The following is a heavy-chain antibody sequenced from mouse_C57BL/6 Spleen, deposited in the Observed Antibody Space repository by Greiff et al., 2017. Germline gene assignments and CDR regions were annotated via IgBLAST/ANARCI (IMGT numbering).Heavy chain of an antibody. Sequence: QVQLQQPGAELVMPGASVKLSCKASGYTFTSYWMHWVKQRPGQGLEWIGEIDPSDSYTNYNQKFKGKSTLTVDKSSSTAYMQLSSMTSEDSAVYYCARACAGWYFDVWGTGTTVTVSS. CDR2: IDPSDSYT. CDR1: GYTFTSYW. V-gene: IGHV1-69*01. CDR3: ARACAGWYFDV. J-gene: IGHJ1*03.